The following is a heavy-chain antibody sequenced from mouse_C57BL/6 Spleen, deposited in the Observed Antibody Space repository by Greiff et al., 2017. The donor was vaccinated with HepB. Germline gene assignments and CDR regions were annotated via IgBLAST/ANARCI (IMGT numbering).Heavy chain of an antibody. V-gene: IGHV1-55*01. Sequence: QVQLQQPGAELVKPGASVKMSCKASGYTFTSYWITWVKQRPGQGLEWIGDIYPGSGSTNYNEKFKSKATLTVDTSSSTAYMQLSSLTSEDSAVYYCAREDYYGSSYVPLDYWGQGTTLTVSS. CDR1: GYTFTSYW. D-gene: IGHD1-1*01. CDR3: AREDYYGSSYVPLDY. J-gene: IGHJ2*01. CDR2: IYPGSGST.